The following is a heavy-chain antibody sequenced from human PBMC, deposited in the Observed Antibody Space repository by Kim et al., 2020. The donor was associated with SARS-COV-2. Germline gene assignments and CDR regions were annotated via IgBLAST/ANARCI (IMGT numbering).Heavy chain of an antibody. CDR2: ISYSGNT. CDR1: GGSTSRSSYY. CDR3: ARAVPINIMVVAATPFWRWFDP. Sequence: SETLSLTCTVSGGSTSRSSYYWGWIRQPPGKGLEWIGSISYSGNTYYNPPLESRLTISVDTSKDQFSLKLSSVTAADTAIYFCARAVPINIMVVAATPFWRWFDPWGRGTLVTVSS. V-gene: IGHV4-39*07. D-gene: IGHD2-15*01. J-gene: IGHJ5*02.